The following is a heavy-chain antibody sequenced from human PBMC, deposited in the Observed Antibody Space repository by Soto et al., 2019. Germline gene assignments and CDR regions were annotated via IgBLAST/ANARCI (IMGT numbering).Heavy chain of an antibody. CDR2: ISWNGGHR. CDR3: VKSRTGTIVWGWFDP. J-gene: IGHJ5*02. V-gene: IGHV3-9*01. CDR1: GFTFDDFA. D-gene: IGHD1-7*01. Sequence: GGSLRLSCAASGFTFDDFAMHWVRQAPGKGLEWVSGISWNGGHRDYADSVKGRFTISRDNANNSVFLQMNSLRVEDTAFYYCVKSRTGTIVWGWFDPWGQGTLVTVSS.